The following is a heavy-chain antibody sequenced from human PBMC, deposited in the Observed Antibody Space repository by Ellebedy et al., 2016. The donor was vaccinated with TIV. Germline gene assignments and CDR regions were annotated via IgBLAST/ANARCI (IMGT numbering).Heavy chain of an antibody. V-gene: IGHV5-51*01. CDR2: IYPGDSVT. CDR3: ARTALTGTTVRWFAP. Sequence: GESLKISCKGSGYSFTTYWIGWVRQMPGKGLEWMGIIYPGDSVTKDSPSFQGQVIISADKSISTAYLQWSSLKASDTAMYYCARTALTGTTVRWFAPWGQGTLVTVSS. D-gene: IGHD1-7*01. J-gene: IGHJ5*02. CDR1: GYSFTTYW.